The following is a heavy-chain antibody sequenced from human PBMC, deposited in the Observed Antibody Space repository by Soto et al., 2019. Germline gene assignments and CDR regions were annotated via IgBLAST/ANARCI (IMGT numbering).Heavy chain of an antibody. CDR3: ARDAGYCSSTSCPKYYYYYYGMDV. V-gene: IGHV1-69*08. Sequence: QVQLVQSGAEVKKPGSSVKVSCNASGGTFSSYTISWVRQAPGQGLEWMGRIIPILGIANYAQKFQGRVTITADKSTSTAYMELSSLRSEDTAVYYCARDAGYCSSTSCPKYYYYYYGMDVWGQGTTVTVSS. J-gene: IGHJ6*02. CDR1: GGTFSSYT. CDR2: IIPILGIA. D-gene: IGHD2-2*01.